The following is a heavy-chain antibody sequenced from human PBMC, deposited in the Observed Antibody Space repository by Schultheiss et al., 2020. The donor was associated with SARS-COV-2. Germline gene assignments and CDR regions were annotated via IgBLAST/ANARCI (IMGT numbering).Heavy chain of an antibody. Sequence: SETLSLTCTVSGGSISSYYWSWIRQPPGKGLEWIGYTYYSGSTNYNPSLKSRVTISVDTSKNQFSLKLSSVTAADTAVYYCARYIGRVGSSSAHYYYGMDVWGQGTTVTVSS. CDR2: TYYSGST. V-gene: IGHV4-59*01. J-gene: IGHJ6*02. CDR1: GGSISSYY. D-gene: IGHD6-6*01. CDR3: ARYIGRVGSSSAHYYYGMDV.